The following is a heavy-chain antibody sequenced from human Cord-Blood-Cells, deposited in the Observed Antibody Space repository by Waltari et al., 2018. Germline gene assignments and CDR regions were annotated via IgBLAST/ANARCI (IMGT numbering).Heavy chain of an antibody. V-gene: IGHV3-7*01. CDR3: ARAPTGDERAFDI. Sequence: EVQLVESGGGLVQPGGSLRLSFAASGFTFSSYWMSWVRQAPGKGLEWVANIKQDGSEKYYVDSVKGRFTISRDNAKNSLYLQMNSLRDEDTAVYYCARAPTGDERAFDIWGQGTMVTVSS. J-gene: IGHJ3*02. D-gene: IGHD7-27*01. CDR2: IKQDGSEK. CDR1: GFTFSSYW.